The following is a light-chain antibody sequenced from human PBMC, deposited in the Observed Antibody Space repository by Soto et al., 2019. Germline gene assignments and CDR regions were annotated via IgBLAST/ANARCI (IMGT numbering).Light chain of an antibody. V-gene: IGKV1-5*01. J-gene: IGKJ1*01. CDR1: QSISSW. CDR3: HQYNNYSRT. Sequence: DIQMTQSPSTLSASVGDRVTITCRASQSISSWLAWYQQKPGKAPKLLIYDASSLESGVPSRFSGSGSGTEFTLTISSLQPDDFATYYCHQYNNYSRTFSQGTKVEIK. CDR2: DAS.